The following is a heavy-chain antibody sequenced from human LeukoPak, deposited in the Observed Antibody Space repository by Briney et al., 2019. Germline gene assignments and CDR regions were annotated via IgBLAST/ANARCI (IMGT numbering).Heavy chain of an antibody. Sequence: GGSLRLSCAASGFSFRSHGMHWVRQAPGKGLEWVAFTRPDGSTKYYADSVMGRFTISRDNSKNTLYLQMNSLRPEDTALYYCAKDRGDDSFSPLLTIGWLDPWGQGTLVTVSS. CDR3: AKDRGDDSFSPLLTIGWLDP. V-gene: IGHV3-30*02. CDR1: GFSFRSHG. J-gene: IGHJ5*02. CDR2: TRPDGSTK. D-gene: IGHD1-26*01.